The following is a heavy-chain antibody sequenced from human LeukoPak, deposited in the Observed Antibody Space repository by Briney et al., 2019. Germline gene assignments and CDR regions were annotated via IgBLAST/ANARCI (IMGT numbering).Heavy chain of an antibody. CDR2: INYRGGA. Sequence: SETLSLTCTVSGGSISIGGYYWTWIRQHPGKGLEWIGYINYRGGAYYNPSLKSRVTISVDTSKNHFSLKLSSVTAADTAVYYCARADDSSGYRLYYFDYWGQGTLVTVSS. J-gene: IGHJ4*02. CDR3: ARADDSSGYRLYYFDY. V-gene: IGHV4-31*03. D-gene: IGHD3-22*01. CDR1: GGSISIGGYY.